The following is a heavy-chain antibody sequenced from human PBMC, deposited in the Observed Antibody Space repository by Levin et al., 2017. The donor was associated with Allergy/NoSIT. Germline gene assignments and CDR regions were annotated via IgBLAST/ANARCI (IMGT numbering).Heavy chain of an antibody. CDR1: GYIFTSYW. V-gene: IGHV5-51*01. CDR3: SRLTGITPFY. Sequence: GESLKISCKGSGYIFTSYWIGWVRQMPGKGLEWMGVIYPDDSDTRYSPSFQGQVTISADKSINTAYLQWSSLKASDTAMYYCSRLTGITPFYWGQGTLVTVSS. CDR2: IYPDDSDT. D-gene: IGHD1-14*01. J-gene: IGHJ4*02.